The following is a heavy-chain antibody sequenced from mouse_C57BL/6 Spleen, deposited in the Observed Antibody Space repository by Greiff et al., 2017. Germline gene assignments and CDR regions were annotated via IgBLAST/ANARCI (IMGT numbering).Heavy chain of an antibody. CDR2: IDPSDSYT. J-gene: IGHJ2*01. Sequence: VQLQQPGAELMMPGASVKLSCKASGYTFTSYWMHWVKQRPGQGLEWIGEIDPSDSYTNYNQKFKGKSTLTVDKSSSTAYMQLSSLTSEDSAVYYCARGGSYYSNSYYFDYWGQGTTLTVSS. CDR3: ARGGSYYSNSYYFDY. V-gene: IGHV1-69*01. D-gene: IGHD2-5*01. CDR1: GYTFTSYW.